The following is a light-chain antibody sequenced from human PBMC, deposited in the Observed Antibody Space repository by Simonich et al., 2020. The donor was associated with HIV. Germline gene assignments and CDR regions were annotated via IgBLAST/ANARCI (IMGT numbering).Light chain of an antibody. CDR3: CSYAVGVI. CDR1: RSEVGGYYL. V-gene: IGLV2-23*01. J-gene: IGLJ2*01. CDR2: EGN. Sequence: QSALTQPASVAGSPGQSVTISCTGTRSEVGGYYLVSWYQQHPGKAPKLMIFEGNKRPSGVSNRFSGSKSGNTASLTISGLQAEDEADYYCCSYAVGVIFGGGTKLTVL.